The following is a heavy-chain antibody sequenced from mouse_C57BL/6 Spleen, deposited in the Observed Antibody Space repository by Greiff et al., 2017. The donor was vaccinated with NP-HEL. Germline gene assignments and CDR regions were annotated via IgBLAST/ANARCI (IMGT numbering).Heavy chain of an antibody. V-gene: IGHV5-4*01. D-gene: IGHD1-1*01. CDR3: ARGGLPDYYGFYAMDY. CDR2: ISDGGSYT. Sequence: EVQLVESGGGLVKPGGSLKLSCAASGFTFSSYAMSWVRQTPEKRLEWVATISDGGSYTYYPDNVKGRFTISRDNAKNNLYLQMSHLKSEDTAMYYCARGGLPDYYGFYAMDYWGQGTSVTVSS. CDR1: GFTFSSYA. J-gene: IGHJ4*01.